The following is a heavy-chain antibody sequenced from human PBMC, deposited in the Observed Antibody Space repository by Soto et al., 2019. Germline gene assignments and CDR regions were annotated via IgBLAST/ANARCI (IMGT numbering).Heavy chain of an antibody. CDR2: IYYSGST. D-gene: IGHD1-1*01. CDR1: GGSISSGDYY. CDR3: ARRGTAWTKYYYYYGMDV. V-gene: IGHV4-30-4*02. J-gene: IGHJ6*02. Sequence: PSDTLYLTCTVSGGSISSGDYYWTWIRQPPGKGLEWIGYIYYSGSTYYNPSLKSRVTISVDTSKNQFSLKLSSVTAADTAVYYCARRGTAWTKYYYYYGMDVWGQGTTVTVSS.